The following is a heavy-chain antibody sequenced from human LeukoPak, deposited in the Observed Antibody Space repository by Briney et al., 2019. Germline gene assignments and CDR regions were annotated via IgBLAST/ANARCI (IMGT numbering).Heavy chain of an antibody. J-gene: IGHJ4*02. D-gene: IGHD3-22*01. Sequence: ASVKVSCKASGYTFTDYYIHWVRQAPGQGLEWMGRINPNSGGTNYAQNFQGKVTVTRDMSISTVYMELSGLRSDDTAVYYCTRYYYHTSGFDYWGQGTLVTVSS. CDR2: INPNSGGT. CDR1: GYTFTDYY. V-gene: IGHV1-2*06. CDR3: TRYYYHTSGFDY.